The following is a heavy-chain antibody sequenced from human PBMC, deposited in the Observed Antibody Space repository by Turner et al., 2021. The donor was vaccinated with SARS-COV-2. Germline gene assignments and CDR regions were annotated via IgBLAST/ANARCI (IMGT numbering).Heavy chain of an antibody. V-gene: IGHV1-2*02. J-gene: IGHJ3*02. CDR2: INPNSGGT. CDR1: GYTFTGFY. CDR3: NTGDTAVYYCTTMGTNWDALAI. D-gene: IGHD6-19*01. Sequence: SGYTFTGFYIHWVRQAPGQGLEWMGWINPNSGGTNYAQKFQGSVFTSRSRHTSLVSDWSSDVCSADLGVGNNNTGDTAVYYCTTMGTNWDALAIWGQGTVVTVSS.